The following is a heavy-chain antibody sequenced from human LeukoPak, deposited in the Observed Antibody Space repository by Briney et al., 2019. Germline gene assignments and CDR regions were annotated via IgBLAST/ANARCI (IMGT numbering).Heavy chain of an antibody. J-gene: IGHJ3*02. Sequence: PGGSLRLSCAASGFTLSSYEMNWVRQAPGKGLERVSYIRSSDNTIYYAESVKGRFTISRDNAKNSLYLQMNSLRAEDTAVYYCTRGGFCSSTICYLWNAFDIWGQGTVVTVSS. V-gene: IGHV3-48*03. D-gene: IGHD2-2*01. CDR3: TRGGFCSSTICYLWNAFDI. CDR2: IRSSDNTI. CDR1: GFTLSSYE.